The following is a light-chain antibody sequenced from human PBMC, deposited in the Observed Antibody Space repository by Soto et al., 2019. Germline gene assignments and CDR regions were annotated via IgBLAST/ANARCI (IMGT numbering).Light chain of an antibody. Sequence: QSVLTQPASVSGSPGQSITISCTGTSSDVGGYNYVSWYQQHPGKSPKLMTYEVSNRPSGVSNRFSGSKSGNTSSLTISGLQAEAEADYYCSSYTSSSTYGFGPGTKLTVL. CDR3: SSYTSSSTYG. CDR1: SSDVGGYNY. J-gene: IGLJ1*01. CDR2: EVS. V-gene: IGLV2-14*01.